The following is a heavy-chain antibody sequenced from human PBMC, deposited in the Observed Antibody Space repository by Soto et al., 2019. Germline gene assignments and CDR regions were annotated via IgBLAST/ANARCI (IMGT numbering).Heavy chain of an antibody. CDR2: IYFSGTT. V-gene: IGHV4-59*01. CDR3: AREGKRVSMVRGFES. J-gene: IGHJ1*01. Sequence: WIWLRQPPGKRLEWIGYIYFSGTTEYNPSLKSRVAISFDTSKNQFSLKLSSVIAADTAVYYCAREGKRVSMVRGFESWGQGTLVTVSS. D-gene: IGHD3-10*01.